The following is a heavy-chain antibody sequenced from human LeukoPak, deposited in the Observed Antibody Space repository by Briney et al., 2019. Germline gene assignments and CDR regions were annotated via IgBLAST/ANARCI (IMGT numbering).Heavy chain of an antibody. D-gene: IGHD6-13*01. Sequence: ASVKVSCKASGYTFTGYYMHWVRQAPGQGLEWMGWINTNSGGTNYAQKFQGRVTMTRDTSISTAYMELSRLRSDDTAVYYCAVGFAGSWYVAFDIWGQGTMVTVSS. V-gene: IGHV1-2*02. CDR3: AVGFAGSWYVAFDI. J-gene: IGHJ3*02. CDR1: GYTFTGYY. CDR2: INTNSGGT.